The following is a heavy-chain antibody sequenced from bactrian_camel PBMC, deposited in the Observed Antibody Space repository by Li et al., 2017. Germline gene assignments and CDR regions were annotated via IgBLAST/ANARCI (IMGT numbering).Heavy chain of an antibody. Sequence: HVQLVESGGGLVQPGGSLRLSCAASGITASSYFMSWVRQGPGKGLEWVSTIYTDPTNTYYADSVKGRFTIPQGNTKNTVYLQMNCLKPEDTAVYYCVRDLGTTGWYFDNWGQGTQVTVS. CDR2: IYTDPTNT. CDR3: VRDLGTTGWYFDN. V-gene: IGHV3-2*01. J-gene: IGHJ6*01. D-gene: IGHD5*01. CDR1: GITASSYF.